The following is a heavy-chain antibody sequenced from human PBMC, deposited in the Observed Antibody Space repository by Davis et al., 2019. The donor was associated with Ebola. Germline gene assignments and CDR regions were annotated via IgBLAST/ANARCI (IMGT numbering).Heavy chain of an antibody. V-gene: IGHV3-64D*08. CDR2: ISNAGAYT. CDR1: GFTFILHT. J-gene: IGHJ5*01. D-gene: IGHD6-13*01. CDR3: VKGNSEAAANWLDS. Sequence: PGGSLRLSCSASGFTFILHTMHWVRQAPGKGLEYVADISNAGAYTLHEDFVKGRFTISRDNSKNTLFLQMNNLRVEDTAVYYCVKGNSEAAANWLDSWGRGTRVTVSS.